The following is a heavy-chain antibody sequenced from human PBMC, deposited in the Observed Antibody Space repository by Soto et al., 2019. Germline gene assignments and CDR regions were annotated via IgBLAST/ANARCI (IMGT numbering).Heavy chain of an antibody. D-gene: IGHD2-15*01. Sequence: QMQLVQSGPEVKKPGTSVKVSCKASGFTFTSSAVQWVRQARGQRLEWIGWIVVGSGETNYAQKFLERVTITRDMSTSTAYMELSSLRSEDTAVYYCAADGDCSGGNCYPYNFDYWGQGTLVTVSS. CDR3: AADGDCSGGNCYPYNFDY. J-gene: IGHJ4*02. CDR1: GFTFTSSA. V-gene: IGHV1-58*01. CDR2: IVVGSGET.